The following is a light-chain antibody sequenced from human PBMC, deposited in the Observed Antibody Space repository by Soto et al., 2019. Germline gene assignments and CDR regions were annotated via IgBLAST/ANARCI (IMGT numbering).Light chain of an antibody. J-gene: IGLJ1*01. CDR2: DVS. V-gene: IGLV2-11*01. CDR3: CSYAGSYTFV. CDR1: SSAVGDYNY. Sequence: QSVLTQPRSVSGSPGQTVTISCTGTSSAVGDYNYVSWYQQHPGKAPKFMIYDVSKRPSGVPDRFSGSKSGNTASLTISGLQAEDEADYYCCSYAGSYTFVFGTGTKVTVL.